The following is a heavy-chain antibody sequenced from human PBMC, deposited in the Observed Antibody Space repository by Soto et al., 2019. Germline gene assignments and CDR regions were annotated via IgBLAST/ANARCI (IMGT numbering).Heavy chain of an antibody. J-gene: IGHJ6*02. CDR2: ISAYNGNT. CDR3: ARDGRGARGGSYSYGMDV. D-gene: IGHD1-26*01. Sequence: ASVKVSCKASGYTFTSYGISWVRQAPGQGLEWMGWISAYNGNTNYAQKLQGRVTMTTGTSTSTAYMELRSLRSDDTAVYYCARDGRGARGGSYSYGMDVGGQGTTVTVSS. CDR1: GYTFTSYG. V-gene: IGHV1-18*04.